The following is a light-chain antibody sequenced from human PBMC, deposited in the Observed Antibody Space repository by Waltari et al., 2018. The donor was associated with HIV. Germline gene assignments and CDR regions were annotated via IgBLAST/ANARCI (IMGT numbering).Light chain of an antibody. CDR1: SSNIGSNI. CDR2: SSN. J-gene: IGLJ1*01. Sequence: QSMLTQPPSASGTPGQRVTISCSVSSSNIGSNIVHWYQLLPGTAPKLLIYSSNQRPSGVPDRISGSKSGTSASLAISGLQSEDEADYYCATWDDTLNGYVFGTGTKVTVL. CDR3: ATWDDTLNGYV. V-gene: IGLV1-44*01.